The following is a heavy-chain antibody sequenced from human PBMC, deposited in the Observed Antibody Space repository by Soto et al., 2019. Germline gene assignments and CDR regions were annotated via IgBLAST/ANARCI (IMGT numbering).Heavy chain of an antibody. CDR2: IYYTGNP. Sequence: QVQLQEAGPGLVGPSQSLSLTCSVSGGAINRGGYYWSWVRQVPGKGPEWIGHIYYTGNPYYNPSLKSRFTIPIDTSRNPFSVQLTSLTAADPAMYYCAREAPGGSDAFDGWGQGTVVTISA. D-gene: IGHD2-2*01. J-gene: IGHJ3*01. V-gene: IGHV4-31*03. CDR1: GGAINRGGYY. CDR3: AREAPGGSDAFDG.